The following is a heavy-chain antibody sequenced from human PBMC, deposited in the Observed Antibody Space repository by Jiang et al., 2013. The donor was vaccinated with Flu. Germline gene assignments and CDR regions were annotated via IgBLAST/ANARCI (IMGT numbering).Heavy chain of an antibody. CDR2: IYYSGST. Sequence: GSGLVKPSETLSLTCTVSGGSISSSSYYWGWIRQPPGKGLEWIGSIYYSGSTYYNPSLKSRVTISVDTSKNQFSLKLSSVTAADTAVYYCARRSSVAPRLGFFDYWGQGTLVTVSS. CDR3: ARRSSVAPRLGFFDY. D-gene: IGHD2-15*01. CDR1: GGSISSSSYY. J-gene: IGHJ4*02. V-gene: IGHV4-39*01.